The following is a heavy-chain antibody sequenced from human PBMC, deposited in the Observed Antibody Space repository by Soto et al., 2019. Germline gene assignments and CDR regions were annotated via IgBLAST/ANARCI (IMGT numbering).Heavy chain of an antibody. CDR3: ARSEIRSDY. CDR1: GGSFSGYY. V-gene: IGHV4-34*01. Sequence: SETLSLTCAVYGGSFSGYYWSWIRQPPGKGLEWIGEINHSGSTNYNPSLKSRVTISVDTSKNQFSLKLSSVTAADTAVYYCARSEIRSDYWGQGTLVTVSS. D-gene: IGHD3-3*01. CDR2: INHSGST. J-gene: IGHJ4*02.